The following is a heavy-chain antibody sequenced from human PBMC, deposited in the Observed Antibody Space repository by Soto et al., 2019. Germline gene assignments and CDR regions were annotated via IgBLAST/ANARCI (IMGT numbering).Heavy chain of an antibody. Sequence: SETLSLTCTVSGGSISPYYWSWVRQPPGKGLEWIGYISYTGSTNYNPSLKSRVTMSVDTSKNQFSLRLSSVTAADTAVYYCARDRLASTGWPEAWGQGTLVTVSS. CDR3: ARDRLASTGWPEA. V-gene: IGHV4-59*01. CDR2: ISYTGST. J-gene: IGHJ5*02. D-gene: IGHD3-3*02. CDR1: GGSISPYY.